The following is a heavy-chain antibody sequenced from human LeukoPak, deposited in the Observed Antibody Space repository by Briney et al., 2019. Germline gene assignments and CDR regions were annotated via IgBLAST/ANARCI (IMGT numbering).Heavy chain of an antibody. D-gene: IGHD2-15*01. Sequence: SETLSLTCTVSVDSISNYYWSCLPPPPGGGVEWIGYIYYNVTTDYNPTLRNRLSLSVDTPTNHFSQRLSSVTLADTAVYFCARHSETCSGAYCFLDYFDYWGQGIPVTVSS. V-gene: IGHV4-59*08. CDR3: ARHSETCSGAYCFLDYFDY. J-gene: IGHJ4*02. CDR1: VDSISNYY. CDR2: IYYNVTT.